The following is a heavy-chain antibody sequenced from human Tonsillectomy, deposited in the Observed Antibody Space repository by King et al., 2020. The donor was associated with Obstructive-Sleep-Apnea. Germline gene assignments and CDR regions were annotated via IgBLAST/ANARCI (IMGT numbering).Heavy chain of an antibody. Sequence: VQLVESGGGLVQPGGSLRLSCAASGFTFSSYAISSVRHAPGKGLEWLSAISGSGGSTDYADSVQGRFTISRDNSKHTLYLPMNSLRAEDTAVYYCAAQSGYDPLYYFDYWGQGTLVTVSS. J-gene: IGHJ4*02. CDR3: AAQSGYDPLYYFDY. CDR1: GFTFSSYA. V-gene: IGHV3-23*04. D-gene: IGHD5-12*01. CDR2: ISGSGGST.